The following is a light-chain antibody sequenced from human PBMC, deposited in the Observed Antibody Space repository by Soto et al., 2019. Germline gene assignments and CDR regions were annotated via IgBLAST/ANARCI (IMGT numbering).Light chain of an antibody. CDR1: QSLVNSDGNTF. J-gene: IGKJ4*01. CDR2: KVS. CDR3: MQGTHWPLT. V-gene: IGKV2-30*01. Sequence: EVELTQSPLSLPVTLGQPASISCRSSQSLVNSDGNTFLNWFQHRPGQSPRRLIYKVSNRDSGVPDRFSGSGSGTEFTLKISRVEAEDVGVYYCMQGTHWPLTFGGGTKVEIK.